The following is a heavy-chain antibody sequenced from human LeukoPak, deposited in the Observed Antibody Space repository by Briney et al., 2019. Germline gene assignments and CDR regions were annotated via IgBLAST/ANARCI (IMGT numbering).Heavy chain of an antibody. CDR1: GFTFSNYA. J-gene: IGHJ6*02. Sequence: PGGSLRLSCAASGFTFSNYALHWVRQAPGKGLEWVAVMSYDGSNRYYADSVKGRFTISRDNSKNTLYLQMNSLTTEDTAVYYCARDQRPYYFYGLDVWGQGTTVTVS. V-gene: IGHV3-30*04. CDR3: ARDQRPYYFYGLDV. CDR2: MSYDGSNR. D-gene: IGHD5-24*01.